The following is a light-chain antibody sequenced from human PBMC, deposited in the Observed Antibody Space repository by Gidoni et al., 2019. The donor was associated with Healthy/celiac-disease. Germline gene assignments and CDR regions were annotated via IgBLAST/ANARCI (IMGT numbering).Light chain of an antibody. Sequence: SSELTQDPAVSVALGQTVRITCQGDSLRSYYASCYQQKPGQAPVLVIYGTNKRPSGIPDRFFCSSSGNTASLTITGAQAEDEADYYCHSRDSSGNHVVFGGGPKLTVL. J-gene: IGLJ2*01. V-gene: IGLV3-19*01. CDR3: HSRDSSGNHVV. CDR1: SLRSYY. CDR2: GTN.